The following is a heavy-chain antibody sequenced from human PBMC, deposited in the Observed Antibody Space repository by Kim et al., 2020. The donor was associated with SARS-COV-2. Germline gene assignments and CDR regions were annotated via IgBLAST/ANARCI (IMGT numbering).Heavy chain of an antibody. D-gene: IGHD6-19*01. V-gene: IGHV3-30*18. CDR3: AKDSWSSGWYGYFQH. CDR2: ISYDGSNK. CDR1: GFTFSSYG. J-gene: IGHJ1*01. Sequence: GGSLRLSCAASGFTFSSYGMHWVRQAPGKGLEWVAVISYDGSNKYYADSVKGRFTISRDNSKNTLYLQMNSLRAEDTAVYYCAKDSWSSGWYGYFQHWG.